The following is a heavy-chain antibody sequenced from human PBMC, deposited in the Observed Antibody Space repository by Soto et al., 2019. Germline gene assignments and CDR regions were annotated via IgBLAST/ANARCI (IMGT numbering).Heavy chain of an antibody. J-gene: IGHJ4*02. CDR1: GYTFTSYG. D-gene: IGHD6-19*01. CDR2: ISAYNGNT. CDR3: ARVLEQWLTSPFDY. Sequence: QVQLVQSGAEVKKPGASVKVSCKASGYTFTSYGISWVRQAPGQGLEWMGWISAYNGNTNYAQKLQGRVTXXTXTXXSTAYMELRSLRSDDTAVYYCARVLEQWLTSPFDYWGQGTLVTVSS. V-gene: IGHV1-18*01.